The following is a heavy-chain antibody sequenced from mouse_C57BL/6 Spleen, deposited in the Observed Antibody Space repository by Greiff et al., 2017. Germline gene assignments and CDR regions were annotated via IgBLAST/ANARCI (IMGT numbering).Heavy chain of an antibody. Sequence: EVKVVESGGGLVQSGRSLRLSCATSGFTFSDFYMEWVRQAPGKGLEWIAASRNKANDYTTEYSASVKGRFIVSRDTSQSILYLQMNAPRAEDTAIYYCARDGFYYAMDYWGQGTSVTVSS. J-gene: IGHJ4*01. V-gene: IGHV7-1*01. CDR3: ARDGFYYAMDY. CDR1: GFTFSDFY. CDR2: SRNKANDYTT.